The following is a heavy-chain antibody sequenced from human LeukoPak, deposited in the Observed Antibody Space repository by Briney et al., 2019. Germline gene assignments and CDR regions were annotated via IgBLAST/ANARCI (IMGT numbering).Heavy chain of an antibody. CDR1: GGSISSGGYY. V-gene: IGHV4-31*03. J-gene: IGHJ3*02. D-gene: IGHD3-10*01. Sequence: PSQTLSLTCTVSGGSISSGGYYWSWIRQHPGKGLEWNGYIYYSGSTYYNPSLKSRVTISVDTSKNQFSLKLSSVTAADTAVYYCAREHGVLLWFGELWGAFDIWGQGTMVTVSS. CDR2: IYYSGST. CDR3: AREHGVLLWFGELWGAFDI.